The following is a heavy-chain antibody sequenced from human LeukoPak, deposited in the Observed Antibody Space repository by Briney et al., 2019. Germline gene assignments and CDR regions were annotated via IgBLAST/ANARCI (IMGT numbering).Heavy chain of an antibody. CDR1: GYTFTSYY. D-gene: IGHD3-3*01. CDR3: AEGYDFWSGYFDY. J-gene: IGHJ4*02. CDR2: ISAYNGNT. V-gene: IGHV1-18*04. Sequence: ASVKFSCKASGYTFTSYYMHWVRQAPGQGLEWMGWISAYNGNTNYAQKLQGRVTMTTDTSTSTAYMELRSLRSDDTAVYYCAEGYDFWSGYFDYWGQGTLVTVSS.